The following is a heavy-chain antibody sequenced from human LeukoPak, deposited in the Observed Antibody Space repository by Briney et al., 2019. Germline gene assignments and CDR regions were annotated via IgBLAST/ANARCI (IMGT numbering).Heavy chain of an antibody. Sequence: SVKVSCKASGGTVSSYAISWLRQAPGQGLEWMGRIIPIFGTANYAQKFQGRVTITTDESTSTAYMELSSLRSEDTAVYYCARPRETGYFHYWGQGTLVTVSS. J-gene: IGHJ4*02. D-gene: IGHD1-14*01. CDR2: IIPIFGTA. CDR1: GGTVSSYA. V-gene: IGHV1-69*05. CDR3: ARPRETGYFHY.